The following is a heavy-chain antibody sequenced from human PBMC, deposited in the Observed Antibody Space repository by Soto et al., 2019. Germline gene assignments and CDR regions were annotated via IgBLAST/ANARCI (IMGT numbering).Heavy chain of an antibody. V-gene: IGHV1-58*01. CDR3: AARSGWYDAFDI. Sequence: QMQLVQSGPEVKKPGTSVKVSCKASGFTFTSSAVQWVRQARGQRLEWIGWIVVGSGNTNYAQKFQERVTITRDMSTSTAYMVLSSLRSEDTAVYYCAARSGWYDAFDIWGQGTMVTVSS. CDR2: IVVGSGNT. J-gene: IGHJ3*02. D-gene: IGHD6-19*01. CDR1: GFTFTSSA.